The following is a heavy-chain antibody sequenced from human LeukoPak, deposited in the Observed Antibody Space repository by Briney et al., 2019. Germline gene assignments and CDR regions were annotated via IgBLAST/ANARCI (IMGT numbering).Heavy chain of an antibody. D-gene: IGHD2-15*01. J-gene: IGHJ3*02. Sequence: PGGSLRLSCAASGFTFSNYWMSWVRQAPGKGLEWVVHINQDGSEKYYVDSVKGRFTISRDNAKNSLYLQMNSLRAEDTAVYYCARDGGGDIVVAFAFDIWGQGTMVTVSS. V-gene: IGHV3-7*05. CDR1: GFTFSNYW. CDR2: INQDGSEK. CDR3: ARDGGGDIVVAFAFDI.